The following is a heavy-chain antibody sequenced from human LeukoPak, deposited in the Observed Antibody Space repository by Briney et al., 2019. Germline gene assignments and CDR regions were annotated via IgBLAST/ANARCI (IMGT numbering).Heavy chain of an antibody. CDR2: ISTDGAVT. J-gene: IGHJ4*02. CDR1: GFTFTSVW. V-gene: IGHV3-74*01. Sequence: GGSLRLSCAASGFTFTSVWMHWFRQAPGRGLVWISRISTDGAVTGYADSVKGRFTISRDNAKNTLYLQMNSLRAEDTAVYYCARDRTTVTLFDYCGQGALVTVSS. D-gene: IGHD4-17*01. CDR3: ARDRTTVTLFDY.